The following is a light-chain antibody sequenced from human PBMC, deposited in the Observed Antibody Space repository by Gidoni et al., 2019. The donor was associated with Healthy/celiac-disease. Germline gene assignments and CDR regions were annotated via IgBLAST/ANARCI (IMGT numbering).Light chain of an antibody. Sequence: ELVLTQSPGTLSLSPGERATLSCRASQSVSSSYLAWYQQKPGQAPRLLIYGASSRATGIPDRFSGSGSGTDFTLTISRLEPEDFAVYYCQQYGSSPPLTFXGXTKVXIK. CDR2: GAS. CDR3: QQYGSSPPLT. CDR1: QSVSSSY. V-gene: IGKV3-20*01. J-gene: IGKJ4*01.